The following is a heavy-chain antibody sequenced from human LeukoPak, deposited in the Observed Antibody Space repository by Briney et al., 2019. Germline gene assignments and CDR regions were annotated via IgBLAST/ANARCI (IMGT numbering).Heavy chain of an antibody. CDR3: AKDGLVGAKLN. CDR1: GFTFSSYA. CDR2: VSVSGENT. D-gene: IGHD1-26*01. V-gene: IGHV3-23*01. J-gene: IGHJ4*02. Sequence: PGGSLRLSCVASGFTFSSYAMNWVRQAPGKGLEWVSVVSVSGENTYYADSVKGRFTISRDNSKNTLYLQMNSLRAEDTAVYYCAKDGLVGAKLNWGQGTLVTVSS.